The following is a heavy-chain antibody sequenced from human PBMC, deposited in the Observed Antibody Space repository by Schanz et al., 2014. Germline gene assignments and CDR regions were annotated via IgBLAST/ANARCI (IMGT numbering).Heavy chain of an antibody. V-gene: IGHV3-49*05. CDR2: IRSKAYGGTT. Sequence: EVQLVESGGGLVKPGRSLRLSCTASGFTFGDYAMSWFRQAPGKGLEWVGFIRSKAYGGTTEYAASVKGRFTVSRDDSKSIAYLQMNSLKTEDTAVYYCTRAASNYYDASGYYESFSALEIWGQGTMVTVSS. D-gene: IGHD3-22*01. CDR1: GFTFGDYA. J-gene: IGHJ3*02. CDR3: TRAASNYYDASGYYESFSALEI.